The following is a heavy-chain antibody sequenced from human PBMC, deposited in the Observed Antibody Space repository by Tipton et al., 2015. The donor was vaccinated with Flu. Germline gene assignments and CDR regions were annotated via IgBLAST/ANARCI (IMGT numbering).Heavy chain of an antibody. CDR3: ARDNRDIVVVVAATEVYSYFDY. Sequence: SLRLSCAASGFTFSSYGMHWVRQAPGKGLEWVAVIWYDGSNKYYADSVKGRFTISRDNSKNTLYLQMNSLRAEDTAVYYCARDNRDIVVVVAATEVYSYFDYWGQRTLVTVSS. V-gene: IGHV3-33*01. J-gene: IGHJ4*02. CDR2: IWYDGSNK. CDR1: GFTFSSYG. D-gene: IGHD2-15*01.